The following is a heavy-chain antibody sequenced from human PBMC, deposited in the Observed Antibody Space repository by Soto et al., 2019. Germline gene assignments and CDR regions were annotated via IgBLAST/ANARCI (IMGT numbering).Heavy chain of an antibody. CDR1: GFTFSSYA. D-gene: IGHD3-10*01. CDR2: ISGSGGST. V-gene: IGHV3-23*01. Sequence: GGSLRLSCAASGFTFSSYAMTWVRQAPGKGLEWVSVISGSGGSTYYADSVKGRFTISRDNSKNTLFLQMNSLRAEDTAIYYCAKSTGGFGDAFDLWGQGTLVTVSS. CDR3: AKSTGGFGDAFDL. J-gene: IGHJ3*01.